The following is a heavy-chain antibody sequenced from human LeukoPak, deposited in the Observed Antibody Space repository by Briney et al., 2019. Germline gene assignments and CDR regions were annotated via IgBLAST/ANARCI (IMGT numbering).Heavy chain of an antibody. CDR2: IYPGDSDT. CDR1: GYSFTTYW. D-gene: IGHD3-16*01. Sequence: GESLKISCKGSGYSFTTYWIGWVRQLPGKGLEWMGIIYPGDSDTRYNPSFQGHVTISADKSITTAYLQWSSLRASDTAMYYCARMGVVCPQLKSICAFDIWGQGTMVTVSS. J-gene: IGHJ3*02. V-gene: IGHV5-51*01. CDR3: ARMGVVCPQLKSICAFDI.